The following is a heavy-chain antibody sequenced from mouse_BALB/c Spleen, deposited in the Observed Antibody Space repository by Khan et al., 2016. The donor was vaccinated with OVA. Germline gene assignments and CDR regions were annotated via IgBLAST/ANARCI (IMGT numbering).Heavy chain of an antibody. V-gene: IGHV9-3-1*01. CDR3: ARPPYFSYTLDH. J-gene: IGHJ4*01. CDR2: INTYTGEP. CDR1: GYTFTNYG. D-gene: IGHD2-10*01. Sequence: QIQLVQSGPELKKPGETVKISCKASGYTFTNYGMNWVKQSPGKALKWVGWINTYTGEPTYADDFKGRFAFSLETSANTAYLQINNLKNEDTATYFCARPPYFSYTLDHWGQGTSVTVSS.